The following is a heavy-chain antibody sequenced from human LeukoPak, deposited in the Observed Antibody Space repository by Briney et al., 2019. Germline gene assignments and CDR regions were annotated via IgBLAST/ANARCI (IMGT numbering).Heavy chain of an antibody. J-gene: IGHJ4*02. V-gene: IGHV3-23*01. Sequence: PGGSLRLSCAASGFTFSNYAMSWVRHAPGKGLEWVSAIIGSGGSTYYADSVKGRFTISRDNSKNTLDLQMNSLRAEDTAVYYCAKDRRMYSTSSALCWDYWGQGTLVTVSS. CDR2: IIGSGGST. CDR3: AKDRRMYSTSSALCWDY. CDR1: GFTFSNYA. D-gene: IGHD6-6*01.